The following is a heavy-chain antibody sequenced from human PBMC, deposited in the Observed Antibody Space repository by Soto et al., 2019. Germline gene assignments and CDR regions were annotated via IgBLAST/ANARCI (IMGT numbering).Heavy chain of an antibody. D-gene: IGHD3-10*01. V-gene: IGHV4-31*03. CDR3: ARGGVGLWFGERVWDS. Sequence: SETLSLTCTVSGGSISSGGYYWSWIRQHPGKGLEWIGYIYYSGSTYYNPSLKSRVTISVDTSKNQFSLKLSSVTAADTAVYYCARGGVGLWFGERVWDSWGQGTLVTVSS. CDR1: GGSISSGGYY. J-gene: IGHJ4*02. CDR2: IYYSGST.